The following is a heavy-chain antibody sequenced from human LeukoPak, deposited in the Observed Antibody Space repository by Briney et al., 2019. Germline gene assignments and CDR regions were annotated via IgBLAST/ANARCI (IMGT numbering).Heavy chain of an antibody. CDR1: GYSFTGYY. Sequence: ASLKVSCKASGYSFTGYYMHWVRQAPGQGLEWMGRITPNNGGTNYAQNFQGRVTMTRDTSISTAYMELSRLRSDDTAVYYCARGGSSVLDSDYWGQGTLVIVSS. D-gene: IGHD6-25*01. CDR3: ARGGSSVLDSDY. J-gene: IGHJ4*02. CDR2: ITPNNGGT. V-gene: IGHV1-2*06.